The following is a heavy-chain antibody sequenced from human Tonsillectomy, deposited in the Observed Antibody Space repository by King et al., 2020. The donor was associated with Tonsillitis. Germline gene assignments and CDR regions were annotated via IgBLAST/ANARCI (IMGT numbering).Heavy chain of an antibody. J-gene: IGHJ4*02. D-gene: IGHD4-23*01. CDR3: ARAMGSTMVTQFDY. Sequence: VQLVESGGGLVRPGGSLRLSCAASGFTFDDYGMSWVRQAPGKGLEWVSGINWTGGSTRYADSVRGRFTISRDNAKNSLFLQMNSLRAEDTAFYYCARAMGSTMVTQFDYWGQGTLVTVSS. V-gene: IGHV3-20*04. CDR2: INWTGGST. CDR1: GFTFDDYG.